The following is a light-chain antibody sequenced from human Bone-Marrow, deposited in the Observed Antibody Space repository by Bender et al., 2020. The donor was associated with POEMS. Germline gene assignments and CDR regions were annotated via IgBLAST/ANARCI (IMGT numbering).Light chain of an antibody. CDR3: CSFADNTTFYV. Sequence: QSALTQPRSVSGSPGQSVTISCTGTTYDVGGYNSVSWYQQHPGKAPKLIIFDVTKRPSGVPDRFSGSQSGNTASLTISGLQADDEADYFCCSFADNTTFYVFASGTKVSVL. V-gene: IGLV2-11*01. CDR1: TYDVGGYNS. CDR2: DVT. J-gene: IGLJ1*01.